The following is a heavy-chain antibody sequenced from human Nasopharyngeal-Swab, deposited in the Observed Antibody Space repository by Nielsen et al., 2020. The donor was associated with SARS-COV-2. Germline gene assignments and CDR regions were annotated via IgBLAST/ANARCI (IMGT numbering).Heavy chain of an antibody. D-gene: IGHD2-8*01. CDR2: DGSSQ. V-gene: IGHV3-30-3*01. CDR3: VREAPRPRDGSLGPVRPPPLWCYFDL. Sequence: GGSLRLSCTAPGFTHAYVIHWVRPAPGPGLEWVAFDGSSQQYTDPVKGRFTISSDSARDTVYLQLNDLRPEDTAVYYCVREAPRPRDGSLGPVRPPPLWCYFDLWGQGTLVTVSS. J-gene: IGHJ4*02. CDR1: GFTHAYV.